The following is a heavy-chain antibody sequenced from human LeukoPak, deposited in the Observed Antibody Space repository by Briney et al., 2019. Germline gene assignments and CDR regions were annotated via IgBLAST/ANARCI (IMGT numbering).Heavy chain of an antibody. CDR1: GFTFSTYW. Sequence: GGSLRLSCAASGFTFSTYWMHWVRQAPGKGLVWVSRIDSDGSSTKNADSVRGRFSISRDNAENTLYLQMNSLRAEDTAVYYCARDRGGYFDHWGQGTLVTVSS. D-gene: IGHD3-3*01. V-gene: IGHV3-74*03. CDR2: IDSDGSST. J-gene: IGHJ4*02. CDR3: ARDRGGYFDH.